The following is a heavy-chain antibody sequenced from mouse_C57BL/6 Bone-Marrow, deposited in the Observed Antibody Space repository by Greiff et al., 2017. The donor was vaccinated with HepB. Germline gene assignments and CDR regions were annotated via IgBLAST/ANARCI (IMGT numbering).Heavy chain of an antibody. V-gene: IGHV1-80*01. D-gene: IGHD1-1*01. CDR2: IYPGDGDT. CDR3: ARRHYGSSHWYFDV. Sequence: QVQLQQSGAELVKPGASVKISCKASGYAFSSYWMNWVKQRPGKGLEWIGQIYPGDGDTNYNGKFKGKATLTADKSSSTAYMQLSSLTSEDSAVYFCARRHYGSSHWYFDVWGTGTTVTVSS. CDR1: GYAFSSYW. J-gene: IGHJ1*03.